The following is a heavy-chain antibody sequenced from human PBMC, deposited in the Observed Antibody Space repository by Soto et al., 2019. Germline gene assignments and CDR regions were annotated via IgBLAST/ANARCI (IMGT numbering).Heavy chain of an antibody. Sequence: PGGSLILSCAASGFTFSSYGMHWVRQAPGKGLEWVAVVSYDGSNKYYADSVKGRFTISRDNSKNTLYLQMNSLRAEDTAVYYCAKDLEVPAAHYYYYGMDVWGQGTTVTVSS. CDR1: GFTFSSYG. CDR3: AKDLEVPAAHYYYYGMDV. CDR2: VSYDGSNK. V-gene: IGHV3-30*18. D-gene: IGHD2-2*01. J-gene: IGHJ6*02.